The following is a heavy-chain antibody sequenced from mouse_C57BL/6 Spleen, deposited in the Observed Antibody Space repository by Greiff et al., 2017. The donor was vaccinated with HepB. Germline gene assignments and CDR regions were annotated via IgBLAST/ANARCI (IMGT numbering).Heavy chain of an antibody. CDR3: ARPIYDGYFAY. CDR1: GFTFTDYY. J-gene: IGHJ3*01. CDR2: IRNKANGYTT. Sequence: VQLKESGGGLVQPGGSLSLSCAASGFTFTDYYMSWVRQPPGKALEWLGFIRNKANGYTTEYSASVKGRFTISRDNSQSILYLQMNALRAEDSATYYCARPIYDGYFAYWGQGTLVTVSA. V-gene: IGHV7-3*01. D-gene: IGHD2-3*01.